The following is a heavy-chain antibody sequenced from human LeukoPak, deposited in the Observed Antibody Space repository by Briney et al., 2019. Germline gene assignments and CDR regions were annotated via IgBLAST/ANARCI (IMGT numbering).Heavy chain of an antibody. V-gene: IGHV3-21*01. Sequence: GGSLRLSCAASGFTFSSYSMNWVRQAPGKGLEWVSSISSSSSYIYYADSVKGRFTISRDNAKNSLYLQMNSLRAEDTAVYYCAREGAYYYDSSGYSGGNDYWGQGPRVTVSS. J-gene: IGHJ4*02. D-gene: IGHD3-22*01. CDR2: ISSSSSYI. CDR1: GFTFSSYS. CDR3: AREGAYYYDSSGYSGGNDY.